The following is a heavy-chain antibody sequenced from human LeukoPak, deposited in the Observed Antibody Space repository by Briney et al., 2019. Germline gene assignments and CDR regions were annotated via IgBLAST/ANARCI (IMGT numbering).Heavy chain of an antibody. CDR1: GGSFSGYY. J-gene: IGHJ4*02. CDR3: ASELLWFGVAFDY. Sequence: SETLSLTCAVYGGSFSGYYWSWIRQPPGKGLEWIGEINHSGSTNYNPSLKSRVTISVDTSKNQFSLKLSSVTAADTAVYYCASELLWFGVAFDYWGQGTLVTVSS. D-gene: IGHD3-10*01. V-gene: IGHV4-34*01. CDR2: INHSGST.